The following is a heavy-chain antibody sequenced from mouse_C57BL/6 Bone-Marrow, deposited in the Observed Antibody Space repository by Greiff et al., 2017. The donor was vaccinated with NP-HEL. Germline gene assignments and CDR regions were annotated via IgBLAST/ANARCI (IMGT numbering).Heavy chain of an antibody. D-gene: IGHD2-4*01. Sequence: QVQLQQPGAELVKPGASVKLSCKASGYTFTSYWMHWVKQRPGQGLEWIGMIHPNSGSTNYNEKFKSKATLTVDKSSSTAYMQLSSLTSEDSAVYYCARWDYLYYFDDWGQGTTLTVSS. V-gene: IGHV1-64*01. CDR1: GYTFTSYW. CDR2: IHPNSGST. CDR3: ARWDYLYYFDD. J-gene: IGHJ2*01.